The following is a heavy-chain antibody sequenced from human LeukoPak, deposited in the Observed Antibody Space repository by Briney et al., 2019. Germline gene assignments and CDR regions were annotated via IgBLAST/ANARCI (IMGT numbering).Heavy chain of an antibody. D-gene: IGHD2-2*02. CDR3: ARDRCSSTSCYNTPNWFDP. CDR2: IKQDGSEK. CDR1: GFTFSDYY. Sequence: GGSLRLSCAASGFTFSDYYMSWIRQAPGKGLEWVANIKQDGSEKYYVDSVKGRFTISRDNAKNSVYLQMNSLRSEDTAFYHCARDRCSSTSCYNTPNWFDPWGQGTLVTVSS. J-gene: IGHJ5*02. V-gene: IGHV3-7*03.